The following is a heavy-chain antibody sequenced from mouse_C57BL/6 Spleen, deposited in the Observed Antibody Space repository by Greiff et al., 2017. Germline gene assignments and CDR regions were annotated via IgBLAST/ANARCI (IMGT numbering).Heavy chain of an antibody. J-gene: IGHJ3*01. CDR2: IYPGDGDT. CDR1: GYAFSSYW. CDR3: ARGESTMVTD. V-gene: IGHV1-80*01. Sequence: QVQLKESGAELVKPGASVKISSKASGYAFSSYWMNWVKQRPGKGLEWIGQIYPGDGDTNYNGKFKGKATLTADKSSSTAYMQHSSLTSEDSAVYFCARGESTMVTDWGQGTLVTVSA. D-gene: IGHD2-2*01.